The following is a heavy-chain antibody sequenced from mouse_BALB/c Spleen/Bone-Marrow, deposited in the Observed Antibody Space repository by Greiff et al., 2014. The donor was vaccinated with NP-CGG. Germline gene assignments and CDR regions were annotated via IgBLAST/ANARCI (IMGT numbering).Heavy chain of an antibody. CDR2: ISSGVGST. CDR1: GFAFTSYD. CDR3: ARIVGRGGFAY. V-gene: IGHV5-12-1*01. J-gene: IGHJ3*01. D-gene: IGHD2-12*01. Sequence: EVKLMESGGGLVKPGGSLKLACAASGFAFTSYDMSWVRQTPEKRLEWVAYISSGVGSTYYPSTVKGRFTISRDNAKNTLYLQTSSLKSKDTAMFYCARIVGRGGFAYWGKGTLVTVSA.